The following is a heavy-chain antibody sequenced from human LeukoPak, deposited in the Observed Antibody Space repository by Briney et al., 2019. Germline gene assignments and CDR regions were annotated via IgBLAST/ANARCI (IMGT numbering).Heavy chain of an antibody. CDR3: ASLYGDYALGYYYYYMDV. D-gene: IGHD4-17*01. Sequence: SETLSLTCTVSGGSISSSSYYWGWIRQPPGKGLEWIGSIYYSGSTYYNPSLKSRVTISVDTSKNQFSLKLSSVTAADTAVYYCASLYGDYALGYYYYYMDVWGKGTTVTASS. V-gene: IGHV4-39*07. CDR2: IYYSGST. J-gene: IGHJ6*03. CDR1: GGSISSSSYY.